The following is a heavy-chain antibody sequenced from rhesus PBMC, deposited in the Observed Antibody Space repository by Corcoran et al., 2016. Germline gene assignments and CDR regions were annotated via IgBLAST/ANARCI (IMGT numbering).Heavy chain of an antibody. Sequence: EVQLVESGGGLVQPGGSLRLSCAASGFVFSDHYIYWVRQAPGKGREWLGLIRSKPDGGTAEYAASVKGRFTISRDDSKSIAYLQMNSLKIEDTAVYFCTRYSYCLDYWGQGVPVTVSS. CDR2: IRSKPDGGTA. CDR1: GFVFSDHY. J-gene: IGHJ4*01. CDR3: TRYSYCLDY. D-gene: IGHD5-12*01. V-gene: IGHV3-184*01.